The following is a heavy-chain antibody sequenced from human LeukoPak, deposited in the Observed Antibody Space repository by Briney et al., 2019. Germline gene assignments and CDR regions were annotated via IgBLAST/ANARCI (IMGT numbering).Heavy chain of an antibody. V-gene: IGHV3-48*03. CDR1: GFIFSSYE. J-gene: IGHJ3*01. CDR2: IGTSGSTK. CDR3: AREFSFGSGSYSNHDAFDV. Sequence: QAGGSLRLSCAASGFIFSSYEMNWVRQAPGKGLEWVSYIGTSGSTKYCADSVKGRFTISRDNAKNSLYLQMNSLRAEDTAVYYCAREFSFGSGSYSNHDAFDVWGQGTMVTVSS. D-gene: IGHD3-10*01.